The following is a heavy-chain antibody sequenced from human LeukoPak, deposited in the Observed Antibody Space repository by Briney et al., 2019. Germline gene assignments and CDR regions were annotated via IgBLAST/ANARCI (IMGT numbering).Heavy chain of an antibody. J-gene: IGHJ4*02. V-gene: IGHV3-30*18. D-gene: IGHD2-21*01. Sequence: GGSLRLSCAASGFTFSRYGMHWVRQAPGKGLEWVAVISYDGSNKYYADSVKGRFTISRDNSKNTLYLQMNSLRAEDTAVYYCAKSQGDSRYFDYWGQGTLVTVSS. CDR2: ISYDGSNK. CDR1: GFTFSRYG. CDR3: AKSQGDSRYFDY.